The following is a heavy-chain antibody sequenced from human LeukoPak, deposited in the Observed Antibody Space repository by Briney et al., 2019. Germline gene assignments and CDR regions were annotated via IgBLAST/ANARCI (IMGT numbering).Heavy chain of an antibody. D-gene: IGHD6-19*01. V-gene: IGHV3-74*01. Sequence: GGSLRLSCAASGFTFSSYTMNWVRQAPGKGLGWVSRISGDGSCTSYADSVQGRFTIFRDNAKNTVDLQMNSLRAEDTAIYYCARHLYSSGLDYWGQGALVTVSS. CDR1: GFTFSSYT. J-gene: IGHJ4*02. CDR2: ISGDGSCT. CDR3: ARHLYSSGLDY.